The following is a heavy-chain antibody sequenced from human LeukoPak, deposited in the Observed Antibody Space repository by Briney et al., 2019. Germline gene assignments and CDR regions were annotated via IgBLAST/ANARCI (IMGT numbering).Heavy chain of an antibody. CDR2: IRYDGSNK. D-gene: IGHD1-26*01. V-gene: IGHV3-30*02. CDR1: GFTFSSYG. Sequence: GGSLRLSCAASGFTFSSYGMHWVRQAPGKGLGWVAFIRYDGSNKYYADSVKGRFTISRDNSKNTLYLQMNSLRAEDTAVYYCAKEVSGSHLDYFDYWGQGTLVTVSS. J-gene: IGHJ4*02. CDR3: AKEVSGSHLDYFDY.